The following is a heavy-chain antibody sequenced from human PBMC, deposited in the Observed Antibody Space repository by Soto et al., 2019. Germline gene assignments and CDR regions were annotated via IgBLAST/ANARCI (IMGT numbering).Heavy chain of an antibody. CDR1: GGSISSGSYY. CDR2: IFYSGST. V-gene: IGHV4-39*01. D-gene: IGHD7-27*01. Sequence: SETLSLTCTVSGGSISSGSYYWGWIRQPPGKGLEWIGTIFYSGSTYYNPSLKGRVTISVDTSKNQFSLKLTSVTAADTAVYYCARQLGMSDYWGQGTLVTVSS. CDR3: ARQLGMSDY. J-gene: IGHJ4*02.